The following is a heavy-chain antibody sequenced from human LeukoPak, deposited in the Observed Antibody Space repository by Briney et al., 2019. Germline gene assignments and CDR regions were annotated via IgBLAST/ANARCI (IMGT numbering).Heavy chain of an antibody. V-gene: IGHV3-15*01. CDR2: IKSKIDGGTT. CDR1: GFTFSNAW. Sequence: GGSLRLSCASSGFTFSNAWMIWVRQAPGKGLEWVGRIKSKIDGGTTDYAAPVKGRFTISRDDSKNTLYLQMNSLKTEDTAVYYCSTDPLEMATSNDGFDIWGQGTMVTVSS. D-gene: IGHD5-24*01. J-gene: IGHJ3*02. CDR3: STDPLEMATSNDGFDI.